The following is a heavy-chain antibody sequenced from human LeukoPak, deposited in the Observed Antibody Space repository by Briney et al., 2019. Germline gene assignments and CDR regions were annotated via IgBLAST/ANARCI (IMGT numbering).Heavy chain of an antibody. CDR3: AREATGTTTGGRFDAFDI. J-gene: IGHJ3*02. CDR1: GGSISSVSYY. V-gene: IGHV4-61*02. D-gene: IGHD1-1*01. CDR2: IYTSGST. Sequence: KTSETLSLTCTVSGGSISSVSYYWSWIRQPPGKGLEWIGRIYTSGSTNYNPSLKSRVTISVDTSKNQFSLKLSSVTAADTAVYYCAREATGTTTGGRFDAFDIWGQGTMVTVSS.